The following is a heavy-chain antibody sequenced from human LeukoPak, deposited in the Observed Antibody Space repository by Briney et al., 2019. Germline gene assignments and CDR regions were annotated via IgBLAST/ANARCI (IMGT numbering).Heavy chain of an antibody. CDR3: ARGAPVLNAFDI. CDR2: IYYSGNT. J-gene: IGHJ3*02. V-gene: IGHV4-39*01. CDR1: GDSIRSGSYN. D-gene: IGHD1-26*01. Sequence: PSETLSLTCTVSGDSIRSGSYNWGWIRQPPGKGLEWLGSIYYSGNTFYNPSLKSRVTISVDSSKNQFSLKLNFVTAADTAVYYCARGAPVLNAFDIWGQGTMVTVS.